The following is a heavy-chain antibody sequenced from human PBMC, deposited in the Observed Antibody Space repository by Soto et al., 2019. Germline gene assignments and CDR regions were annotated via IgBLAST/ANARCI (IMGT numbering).Heavy chain of an antibody. V-gene: IGHV1-69*01. CDR3: ARGRSSPNFDP. D-gene: IGHD6-6*01. CDR1: GGTFINYV. J-gene: IGHJ5*02. Sequence: QVQLVQSGAEVRKPGSSVKVSCKISGGTFINYVISWLRQDHGQGLEWMGGLIPIFGAANLAQKFQGRVTITADESTSTVNMELSSLTSEDTAVYYCARGRSSPNFDPWGQGTLVTVSS. CDR2: LIPIFGAA.